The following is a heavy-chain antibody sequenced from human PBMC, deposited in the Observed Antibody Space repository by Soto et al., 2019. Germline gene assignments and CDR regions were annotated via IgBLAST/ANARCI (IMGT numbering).Heavy chain of an antibody. Sequence: GGSLRLSCAASGFAFSRFPMHWVRQAPGKGLVWVSRIDPDGSDTTYADSVKGRFTISRDNAKNIVYLQMSSLRAEDTALYYCATMAGTYPYWGQGPRVTVPS. V-gene: IGHV3-74*01. CDR2: IDPDGSDT. CDR3: ATMAGTYPY. J-gene: IGHJ4*02. D-gene: IGHD3-10*01. CDR1: GFAFSRFP.